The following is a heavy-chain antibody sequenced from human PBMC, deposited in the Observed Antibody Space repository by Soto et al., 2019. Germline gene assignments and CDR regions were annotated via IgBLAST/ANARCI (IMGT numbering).Heavy chain of an antibody. CDR3: AKAQTVLPATVTTFDY. CDR1: GFTFSSYA. D-gene: IGHD4-17*01. Sequence: QPGGSLRLSCAASGFTFSSYAMSWVRQAPGKGLEWVSAISGSGGSTYYADSVKGRFTISRDNSKNTLYLQMNSLRAEDAAVYYCAKAQTVLPATVTTFDYWGQGTLVTVSS. J-gene: IGHJ4*02. V-gene: IGHV3-23*01. CDR2: ISGSGGST.